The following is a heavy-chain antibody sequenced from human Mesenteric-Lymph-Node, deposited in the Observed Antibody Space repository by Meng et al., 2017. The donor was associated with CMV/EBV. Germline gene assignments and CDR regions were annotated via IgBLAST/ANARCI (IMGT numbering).Heavy chain of an antibody. Sequence: TGSSSCALGGGCMSSSSDYGGGSGKRPGEGLEWIGSIEKSGSTYYNPSLECRVTIYVDTSKNQFSLKLSSVTAADTAVYYCARGTEYWGQGTLVTVSS. CDR1: GGCMSSSSDY. V-gene: IGHV4-39*01. J-gene: IGHJ4*02. D-gene: IGHD1-1*01. CDR3: ARGTEY. CDR2: IEKSGST.